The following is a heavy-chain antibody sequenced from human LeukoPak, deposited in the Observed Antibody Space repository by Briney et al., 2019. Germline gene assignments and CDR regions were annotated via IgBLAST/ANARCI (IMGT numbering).Heavy chain of an antibody. D-gene: IGHD6-13*01. Sequence: PGKSLRLSCAASGFTFSSYAMSWVRQAPGKGLEWVSAISGNGGSTYYADSVKGRFTISRDNSKNTLYLQMNSLRAEDAAVYYCAKCSAAHTDAFDIWGQGTMVTVSS. CDR2: ISGNGGST. J-gene: IGHJ3*02. V-gene: IGHV3-23*01. CDR3: AKCSAAHTDAFDI. CDR1: GFTFSSYA.